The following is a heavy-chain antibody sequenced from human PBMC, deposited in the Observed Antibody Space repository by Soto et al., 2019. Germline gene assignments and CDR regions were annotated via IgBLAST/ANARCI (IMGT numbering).Heavy chain of an antibody. V-gene: IGHV4-34*01. CDR1: GGSFSGYY. D-gene: IGHD3-10*01. CDR2: INHSGST. J-gene: IGHJ5*02. CDR3: ARGLPYNEYYYGSGKHRWFDP. Sequence: PSETLSLTCAVYGGSFSGYYWRWIRQPPGKGLEWIGEINHSGSTNYNPSLKSRVTISVDTSKNQFSLKLSSVTAADTAVYYCARGLPYNEYYYGSGKHRWFDPWGQGTLVT.